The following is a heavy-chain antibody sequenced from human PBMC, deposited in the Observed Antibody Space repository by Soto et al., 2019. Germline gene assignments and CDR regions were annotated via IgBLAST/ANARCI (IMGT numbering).Heavy chain of an antibody. D-gene: IGHD6-25*01. J-gene: IGHJ4*02. CDR2: ISGYNANT. Sequence: QVQLMQSGAEVKKPGASVRVYCKTSGYSFSNYGVAWVRQAPGQGLEWMGWISGYNANTNSAQHLQDRITMTTDTFMSTAYMELRSLRSDDTAIYYCARDVWGTAAAGSYYFDYWGQGTVVTVSS. CDR3: ARDVWGTAAAGSYYFDY. V-gene: IGHV1-18*01. CDR1: GYSFSNYG.